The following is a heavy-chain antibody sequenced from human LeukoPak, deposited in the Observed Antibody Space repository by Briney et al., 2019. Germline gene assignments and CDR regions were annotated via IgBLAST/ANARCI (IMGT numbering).Heavy chain of an antibody. V-gene: IGHV1-8*01. CDR2: MNPKSGNT. Sequence: GASVKVPCKASGYTFTSYDINWVRQATGQGLEWMGWMNPKSGNTGFAQKFQGRVTMTRDTSISTAYMELGSLRSEDTAVYYCARVTGSIDYWGQGILVSVSS. CDR3: ARVTGSIDY. D-gene: IGHD1-26*01. J-gene: IGHJ4*02. CDR1: GYTFTSYD.